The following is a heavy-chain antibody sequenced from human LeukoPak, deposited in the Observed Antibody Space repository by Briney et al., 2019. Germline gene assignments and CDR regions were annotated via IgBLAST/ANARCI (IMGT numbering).Heavy chain of an antibody. CDR3: ARDPRGYRDAFDI. D-gene: IGHD5-12*01. CDR2: IKQDGSEK. Sequence: GSLRLSCAASGFTFSSYWMSWVRQAPGKGLEWVANIKQDGSEKYYVDSVKGRFTISRDNAKNSLYLQMNSLRAEDTAVYYCARDPRGYRDAFDIWGQGTMVTVSS. CDR1: GFTFSSYW. J-gene: IGHJ3*02. V-gene: IGHV3-7*01.